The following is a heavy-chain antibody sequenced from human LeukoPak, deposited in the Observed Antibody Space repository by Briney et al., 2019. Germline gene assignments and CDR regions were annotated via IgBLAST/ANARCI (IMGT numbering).Heavy chain of an antibody. J-gene: IGHJ4*02. D-gene: IGHD3-16*02. Sequence: ASVKVSCKASGYTFTSYDINWVRQATGQGLEWMGWMNPNSGNTGYAQKFQGRVTMTRNTSISTAYMELSSLRSEDTAVYYCARGFRDDYVWGSYRYPDYWGQGTLATVSS. CDR2: MNPNSGNT. CDR3: ARGFRDDYVWGSYRYPDY. CDR1: GYTFTSYD. V-gene: IGHV1-8*01.